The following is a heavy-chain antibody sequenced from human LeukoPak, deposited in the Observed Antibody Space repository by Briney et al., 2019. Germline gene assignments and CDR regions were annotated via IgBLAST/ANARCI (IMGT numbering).Heavy chain of an antibody. CDR2: IYYSGST. CDR3: ARAGPYYDSLASGAFDI. V-gene: IGHV4-31*03. D-gene: IGHD3-22*01. J-gene: IGHJ3*02. Sequence: SQTLSLTCTVSGGSISSGGYYWSWIRQHPGKGLEWIGYIYYSGSTYYNPSLKSRVTISVDTPKNQFSLKLSSVTAADTAVYYCARAGPYYDSLASGAFDIWGQGTMVTVSS. CDR1: GGSISSGGYY.